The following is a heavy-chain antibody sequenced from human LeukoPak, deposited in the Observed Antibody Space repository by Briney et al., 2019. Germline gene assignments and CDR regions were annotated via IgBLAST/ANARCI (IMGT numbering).Heavy chain of an antibody. CDR3: TTGAPRAYSGSYSNC. V-gene: IGHV3-15*01. CDR2: IKSKTDGGTT. D-gene: IGHD1-26*01. J-gene: IGHJ4*02. Sequence: GGSLRLSCAASGFTFSNAWMSWVRQAPGKGPEWVGRIKSKTDGGTTDYAAPVKGRFTISRDDSQNTLYLQMNSLKPEDTAVYYCTTGAPRAYSGSYSNCWGQGTLVTVSS. CDR1: GFTFSNAW.